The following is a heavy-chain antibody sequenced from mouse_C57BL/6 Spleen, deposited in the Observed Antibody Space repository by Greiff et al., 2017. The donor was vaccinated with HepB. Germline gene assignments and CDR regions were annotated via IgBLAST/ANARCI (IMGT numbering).Heavy chain of an antibody. CDR3: ARGPPYYDGRSRVDY. J-gene: IGHJ2*01. CDR1: GYAFSSYW. Sequence: QVQLQQSGAELVKPGASVKISCKASGYAFSSYWMNWVKQRPGKGLEWIGQIYPGDGDTNYNGKFKGKATLTADKSSSTAYMQLSSLTSEDSAVYFCARGPPYYDGRSRVDYWGQGTTLTVSS. D-gene: IGHD1-1*01. V-gene: IGHV1-80*01. CDR2: IYPGDGDT.